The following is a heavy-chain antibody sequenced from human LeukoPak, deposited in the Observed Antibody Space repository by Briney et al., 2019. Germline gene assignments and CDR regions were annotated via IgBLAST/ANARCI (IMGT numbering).Heavy chain of an antibody. V-gene: IGHV3-21*01. D-gene: IGHD7-27*01. J-gene: IGHJ4*02. CDR1: GFTFSSYS. CDR3: ARAGLGIPYFHY. Sequence: PGGSLRLSCAASGFTFSSYSMNWVRQAPGKGLEWVSSISSSSSYIYYADSVKGRFTISRDNAKNSLYLQMNSLRAEDTAVYYCARAGLGIPYFHYWGQGTLVTVSS. CDR2: ISSSSSYI.